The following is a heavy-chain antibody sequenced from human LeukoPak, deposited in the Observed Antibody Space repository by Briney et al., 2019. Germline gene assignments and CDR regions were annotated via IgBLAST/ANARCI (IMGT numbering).Heavy chain of an antibody. V-gene: IGHV1-69*05. J-gene: IGHJ6*03. CDR1: GGTFSSYA. Sequence: SVKVSCKASGGTFSSYAISWVRQAPGQGLEWMGGIIPIFGTANYAQKFQGRVTMTRDMSTSTVYMELSSLRSEDTAVYYCARDMLLWFGELSYYMDVWGKGTTVTVSS. CDR3: ARDMLLWFGELSYYMDV. CDR2: IIPIFGTA. D-gene: IGHD3-10*01.